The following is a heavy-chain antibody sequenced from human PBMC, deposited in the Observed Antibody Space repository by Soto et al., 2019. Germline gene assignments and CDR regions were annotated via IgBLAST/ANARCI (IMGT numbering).Heavy chain of an antibody. D-gene: IGHD4-17*01. CDR2: IIPILGIA. V-gene: IGHV1-69*08. CDR3: ARDGPPTYGDYAFDI. J-gene: IGHJ3*02. Sequence: QVQLVQSGAEVKKPGSSVKVSCKASGGTFSSYTISWVRQAPGQGLEWMGRIIPILGIANYAQKFQGRVTITADKSTSTAYRELSSLRSEDTAVYYCARDGPPTYGDYAFDIWGQGTMVTVSS. CDR1: GGTFSSYT.